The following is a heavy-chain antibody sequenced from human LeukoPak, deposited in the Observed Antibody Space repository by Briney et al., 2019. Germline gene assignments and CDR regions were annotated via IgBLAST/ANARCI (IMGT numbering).Heavy chain of an antibody. V-gene: IGHV4-39*01. J-gene: IGHJ5*02. Sequence: PSETLSLTCTVSGGSISSSSYYWGWIRQPPGKGLEWIGSIYYSGSTYYNPSLKSRVTISVDTSKNQFSLKLSSVTAADTAVYYCARHLAYSSWFDPWGQGTLVNVSS. CDR2: IYYSGST. CDR1: GGSISSSSYY. D-gene: IGHD6-19*01. CDR3: ARHLAYSSWFDP.